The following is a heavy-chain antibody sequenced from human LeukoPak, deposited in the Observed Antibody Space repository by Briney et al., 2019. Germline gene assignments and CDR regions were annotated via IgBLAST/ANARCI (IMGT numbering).Heavy chain of an antibody. D-gene: IGHD3-22*01. CDR3: ARAYDGSGNLDY. J-gene: IGHJ4*02. Sequence: GASVKVSCKVSGYTLTELSMHWVRQAPGQGLEWMGWIYPNRGGTSYAQKFQGRVTMTRDTSINTAYMELSRLRSDDTAVYYCARAYDGSGNLDYWGRGTLVTVSS. CDR1: GYTLTELS. V-gene: IGHV1-2*02. CDR2: IYPNRGGT.